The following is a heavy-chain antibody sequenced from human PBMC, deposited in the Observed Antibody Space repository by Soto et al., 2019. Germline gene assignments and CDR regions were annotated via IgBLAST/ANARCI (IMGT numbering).Heavy chain of an antibody. J-gene: IGHJ6*02. CDR1: GDSISTYY. V-gene: IGHV4-59*01. D-gene: IGHD3-10*01. CDR3: ARGNYYGPGTSSRLDA. Sequence: QVQLQESGPGLVKPSETLSLTCTVSGDSISTYYWSWIRQPPGKGLEWIGYLYDSGSTHYNPSLTGRVTLSVATSNTHRSQQLTSVTAADTAVYYCARGNYYGPGTSSRLDAWGQGTRVTVSS. CDR2: LYDSGST.